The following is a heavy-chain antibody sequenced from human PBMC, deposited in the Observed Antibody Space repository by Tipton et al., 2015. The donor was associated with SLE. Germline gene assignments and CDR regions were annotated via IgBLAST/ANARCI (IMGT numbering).Heavy chain of an antibody. Sequence: LSLTCTVSGGSINSGDHYWSWIRQPPGKGLEWIGYIYYSGSVYYSPSLKSRVTISVDTSKNQFSLKLTSVTAADTAVYYCARGGMGIAVAGEFDSWGQGTLVTVSS. J-gene: IGHJ4*02. CDR2: IYYSGSV. CDR1: GGSINSGDHY. CDR3: ARGGMGIAVAGEFDS. D-gene: IGHD6-19*01. V-gene: IGHV4-30-4*01.